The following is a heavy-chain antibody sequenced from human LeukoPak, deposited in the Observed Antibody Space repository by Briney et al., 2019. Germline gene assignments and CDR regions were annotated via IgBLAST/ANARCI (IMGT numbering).Heavy chain of an antibody. V-gene: IGHV3-23*01. Sequence: GGSLRLSCAASGFTFSSHAMSWVRQAPGKGLEWISLIRGSSDVIEYADSVRGRFTISRDNSKNTVYLQMNNLRAEDTAVYYCAKGQSASSTFDSWGRGTLVTVSS. CDR2: IRGSSDVI. CDR3: AKGQSASSTFDS. CDR1: GFTFSSHA. J-gene: IGHJ4*02.